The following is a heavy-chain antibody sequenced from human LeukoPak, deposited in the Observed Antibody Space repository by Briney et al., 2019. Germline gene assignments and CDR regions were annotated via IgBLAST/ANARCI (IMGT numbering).Heavy chain of an antibody. CDR3: ARKTGWQFDY. CDR1: GFTFGSSI. J-gene: IGHJ4*02. Sequence: PGGSLRLSCAASGFTFGSSIMHWVRQAPGKGLEWVAVISYDENRKYYVDSVKGRFTISRDNSKNTLYLQMNSLRTEDTAVYYCARKTGWQFDYWGQGTLVAVSS. CDR2: ISYDENRK. V-gene: IGHV3-30*01. D-gene: IGHD6-19*01.